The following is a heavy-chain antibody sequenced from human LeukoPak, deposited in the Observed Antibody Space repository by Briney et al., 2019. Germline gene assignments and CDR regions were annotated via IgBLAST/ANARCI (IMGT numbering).Heavy chain of an antibody. CDR3: ARVVVVAATLDYFDY. J-gene: IGHJ4*02. V-gene: IGHV4-59*01. CDR1: GGSISSDY. Sequence: SETLSLTCTVSGGSISSDYGSWIRQPPGKGLEWVGYIYYSGSTNYNPSLKSRVTISVDTSKNQFSLKLSSVTAADTAVYYCARVVVVAATLDYFDYWGQGTLVTVSS. D-gene: IGHD2-15*01. CDR2: IYYSGST.